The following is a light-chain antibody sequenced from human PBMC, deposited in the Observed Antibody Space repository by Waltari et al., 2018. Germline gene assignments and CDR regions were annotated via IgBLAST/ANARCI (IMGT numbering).Light chain of an antibody. Sequence: SSELTQDPVVSVALGQTVRFTCQGDSLRYYHANRYHQKPGQAPVLVMYGKNNRPSGIPDRFSGSYSGTTASLIITGAQAEDEGDYYCNSRDSRGHPLVFGTGTKVTVL. J-gene: IGLJ1*01. V-gene: IGLV3-19*01. CDR2: GKN. CDR3: NSRDSRGHPLV. CDR1: SLRYYH.